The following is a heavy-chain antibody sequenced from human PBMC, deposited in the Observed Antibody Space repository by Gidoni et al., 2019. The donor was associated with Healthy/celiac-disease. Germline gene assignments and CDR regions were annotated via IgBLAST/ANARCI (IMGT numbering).Heavy chain of an antibody. D-gene: IGHD2-15*01. CDR3: AKGPLPYCSGGSCNWFDP. CDR1: GFPFDDYD. J-gene: IGHJ5*02. V-gene: IGHV3-9*01. Sequence: EVQLVESGGGLGQPGRSMRLSCAASGFPFDDYDMHWVRQAPGKGLEWVSVISWNSGSIGYADSVKGRFTISRDNAKNSLYLQMNSLRAEDTALYYCAKGPLPYCSGGSCNWFDPWGQGTLVTVSS. CDR2: ISWNSGSI.